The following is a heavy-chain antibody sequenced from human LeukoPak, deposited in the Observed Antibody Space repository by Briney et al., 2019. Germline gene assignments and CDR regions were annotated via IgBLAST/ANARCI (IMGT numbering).Heavy chain of an antibody. Sequence: ASVKVSCKASGYTFISYYMHWVRQAPGQGLEWMGIINPSGGSTSYAQKFQGRVTMTRDMSTSIVYMELSSLRSEDTAVYYCAREKLLGGAVTTFFDYWGQGTLVTVSS. CDR2: INPSGGST. V-gene: IGHV1-46*01. J-gene: IGHJ4*02. CDR1: GYTFISYY. D-gene: IGHD4-11*01. CDR3: AREKLLGGAVTTFFDY.